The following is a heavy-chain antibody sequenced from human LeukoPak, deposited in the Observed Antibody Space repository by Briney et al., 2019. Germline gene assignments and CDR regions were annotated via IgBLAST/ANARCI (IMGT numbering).Heavy chain of an antibody. CDR3: ARGTTSWNSYYFDY. CDR1: GGTFSSYA. J-gene: IGHJ4*02. CDR2: IIPILGIA. Sequence: SVKVSCKASGGTFSSYAISWVRQAPGQGLEWMGRIIPILGIANYAQKFQGRVTITADKSTSTAYMELSSLRSEDTAVYYCARGTTSWNSYYFDYWGQGTLVTVSS. D-gene: IGHD2-2*01. V-gene: IGHV1-69*04.